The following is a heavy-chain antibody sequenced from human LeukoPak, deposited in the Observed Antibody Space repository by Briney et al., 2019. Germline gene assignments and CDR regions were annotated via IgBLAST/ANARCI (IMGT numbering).Heavy chain of an antibody. J-gene: IGHJ4*02. V-gene: IGHV4-39*01. Sequence: SETLSLTCTVSGGPISGSSYYWGWIRQPPGKGLEWIGSIYYSGSTYYNPSLKSRVTISVDTSKNQFSLKLNSVTATDTAVYYYARHYGPWGQGTQVTVSS. CDR1: GGPISGSSYY. CDR3: ARHYGP. D-gene: IGHD3-10*01. CDR2: IYYSGST.